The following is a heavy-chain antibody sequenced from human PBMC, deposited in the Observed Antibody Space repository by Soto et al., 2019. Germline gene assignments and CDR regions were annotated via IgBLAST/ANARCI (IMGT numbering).Heavy chain of an antibody. Sequence: SETLSLTCTVSGGSISSSSYYWGWIRQPPGKGLEWIGSIYYSGSTYYNPSLKSRVTISVDTSKNQFSLKLSSVTAADTAVYYCASPSDADTAMVTFTYWGQGTLVTVSS. V-gene: IGHV4-39*01. J-gene: IGHJ4*02. D-gene: IGHD5-18*01. CDR1: GGSISSSSYY. CDR2: IYYSGST. CDR3: ASPSDADTAMVTFTY.